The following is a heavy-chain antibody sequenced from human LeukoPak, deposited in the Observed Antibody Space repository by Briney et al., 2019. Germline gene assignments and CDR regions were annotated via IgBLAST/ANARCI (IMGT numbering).Heavy chain of an antibody. CDR2: INHSGST. D-gene: IGHD2-15*01. Sequence: SETLSLTCAVYGGSFSGYYWSWIRQPPGKGLEWIGEINHSGSTNYNPSLKSRVTISVDTSKNQFSLKLSSVTAADMAVYYCARRPCSGGSCYFRTDAFDIWGQGTMVTVSS. V-gene: IGHV4-34*01. J-gene: IGHJ3*02. CDR3: ARRPCSGGSCYFRTDAFDI. CDR1: GGSFSGYY.